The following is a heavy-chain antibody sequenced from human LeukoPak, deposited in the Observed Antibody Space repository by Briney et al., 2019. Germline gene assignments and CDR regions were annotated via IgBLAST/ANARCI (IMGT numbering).Heavy chain of an antibody. Sequence: PGGSLRLSCAASGFSLRTYGIHWVRQAPVRGLEWVATVQNDGINEYYADSVKGRFTISRDNAKNSLYLQMNSLRAEDTAVYYCARGEYGMDVWGQGTTVTVSS. J-gene: IGHJ6*02. CDR3: ARGEYGMDV. CDR2: VQNDGINE. CDR1: GFSLRTYG. V-gene: IGHV3-30*12.